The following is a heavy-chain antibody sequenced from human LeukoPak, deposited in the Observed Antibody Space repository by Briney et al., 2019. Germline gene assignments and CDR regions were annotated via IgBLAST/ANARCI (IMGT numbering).Heavy chain of an antibody. D-gene: IGHD2-2*01. Sequence: PGGSLRLSCAVSGFTFSNNWVTWVRQAPGKGLEWVANINQDGGEKYYVDSVKGRLTISRDNAKNSLYLQMNSLRAEDTAVYHCATGRSCTTCYLPDYWGQGTLVTVSS. V-gene: IGHV3-7*01. J-gene: IGHJ4*02. CDR3: ATGRSCTTCYLPDY. CDR2: INQDGGEK. CDR1: GFTFSNNW.